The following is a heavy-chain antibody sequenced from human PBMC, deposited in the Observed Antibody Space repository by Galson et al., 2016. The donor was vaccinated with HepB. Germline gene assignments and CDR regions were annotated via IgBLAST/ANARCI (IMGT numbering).Heavy chain of an antibody. J-gene: IGHJ4*02. CDR3: ARRTSSWYYFDY. Sequence: SETLSLTCAVSGASIGSDRWWNWVRQSPGKGLEWIGEVYYRGSTNYNPSLKSRVTISVDTSKNQFSLKLSSVTAADTAVYYCARRTSSWYYFDYWGQGTLVTVSS. CDR1: GASIGSDRW. V-gene: IGHV4-4*02. CDR2: VYYRGST. D-gene: IGHD2-2*01.